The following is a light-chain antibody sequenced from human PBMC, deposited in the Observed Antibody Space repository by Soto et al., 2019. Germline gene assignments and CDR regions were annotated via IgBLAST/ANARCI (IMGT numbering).Light chain of an antibody. Sequence: QSALTQPRSVSGSPGQSVTNSCTGSSSDVGGYNYVSWYQQYPGKAPKIMIYDVSKRPSGVPDRFSGSKSGNTASLTISGLQAEDEADYYCCSYAGSNTGVFGGGTKVTVL. CDR3: CSYAGSNTGV. J-gene: IGLJ2*01. V-gene: IGLV2-11*01. CDR1: SSDVGGYNY. CDR2: DVS.